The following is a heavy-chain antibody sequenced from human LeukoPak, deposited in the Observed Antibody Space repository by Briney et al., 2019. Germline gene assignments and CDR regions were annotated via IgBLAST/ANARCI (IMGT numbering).Heavy chain of an antibody. CDR1: GFTFSDHY. Sequence: GGSLRLSCAASGFTFSDHYMSWIRQVPGKGLEWLSYIGDIPRSIYHADSVKGRFTISRDNAKNSVYLQMDSLRVEDTAVYYCSRGHYGVDVWGQGTTVTVSS. V-gene: IGHV3-11*01. CDR3: SRGHYGVDV. CDR2: IGDIPRSI. J-gene: IGHJ6*02.